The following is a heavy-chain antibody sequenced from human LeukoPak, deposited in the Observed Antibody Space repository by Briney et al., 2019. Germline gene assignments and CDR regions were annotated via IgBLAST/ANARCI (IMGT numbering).Heavy chain of an antibody. V-gene: IGHV3-74*01. CDR1: GFAFSRYW. CDR3: AMDFWSTVTTE. Sequence: GGSLRLSCAASGFAFSRYWMHWVRHAPGKGLVWVSRVNGDGSTTTYADSVKGRFTISRDNSKNTIHLEMNSLRPEDTAVYYCAMDFWSTVTTEWGQGTLVTVSS. J-gene: IGHJ4*02. CDR2: VNGDGSTT. D-gene: IGHD4-17*01.